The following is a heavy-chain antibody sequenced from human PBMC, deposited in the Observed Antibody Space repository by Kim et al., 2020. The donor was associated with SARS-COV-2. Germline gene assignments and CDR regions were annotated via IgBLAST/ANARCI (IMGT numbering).Heavy chain of an antibody. V-gene: IGHV3-33*01. CDR3: ARGVGNEEFDT. J-gene: IGHJ5*02. CDR2: IWSDGRNK. CDR1: GFIFVNYG. Sequence: GGSLRLSCAGSGFIFVNYGIHWVRQAPGKGLEWVSLIWSDGRNKHYADSVKGRFSVSRDNSKNTVYLQMNNLRPEDTAVYYCARGVGNEEFDTWGQGTLVTVSS.